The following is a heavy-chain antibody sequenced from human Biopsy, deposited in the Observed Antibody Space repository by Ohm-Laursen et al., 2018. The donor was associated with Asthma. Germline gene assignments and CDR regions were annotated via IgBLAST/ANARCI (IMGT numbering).Heavy chain of an antibody. CDR2: ISYDGSNK. CDR1: GFTFSTYA. J-gene: IGHJ4*02. D-gene: IGHD5-24*01. Sequence: SLRLSCAASGFTFSTYAMHWVRQAPGKGLEWVAVISYDGSNKYYADSVKGRFTISRDNSKNTLYLQMNSLRVDDTAVYYCARDMNRDGWYFDYWGQGTLVTVSS. CDR3: ARDMNRDGWYFDY. V-gene: IGHV3-30-3*01.